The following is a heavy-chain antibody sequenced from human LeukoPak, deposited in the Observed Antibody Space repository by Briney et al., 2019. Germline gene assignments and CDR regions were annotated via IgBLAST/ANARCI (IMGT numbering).Heavy chain of an antibody. CDR1: GFTFDDYG. CDR2: INWNGGST. V-gene: IGHV3-20*04. CDR3: ARLSGYGSGSL. D-gene: IGHD3-10*01. J-gene: IGHJ4*02. Sequence: GESLGLSCAASGFTFDDYGMSWVRQAPGKGLEWVSGINWNGGSTDYADSVKGRFTISRDNAKNSLYLQMNSLRAEDTALYYCARLSGYGSGSLWGQGTLVTVSS.